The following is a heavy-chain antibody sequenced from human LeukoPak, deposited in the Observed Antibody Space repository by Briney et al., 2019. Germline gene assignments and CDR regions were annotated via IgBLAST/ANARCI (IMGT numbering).Heavy chain of an antibody. Sequence: PSETLSLTCAVSGGSISSGGYSWSWIRQPPGKGLEWIGYIYYSGSTYYNPSLKSRVTISVDTSKNQFSLKLSSVTAADTAVYYCARESNYYGSGSYAAFDIWGQGTMVTVSS. CDR1: GGSISSGGYS. J-gene: IGHJ3*02. V-gene: IGHV4-30-4*07. CDR2: IYYSGST. CDR3: ARESNYYGSGSYAAFDI. D-gene: IGHD3-10*01.